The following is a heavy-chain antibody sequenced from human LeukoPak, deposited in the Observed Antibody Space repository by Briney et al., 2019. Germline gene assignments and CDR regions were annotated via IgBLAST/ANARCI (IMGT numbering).Heavy chain of an antibody. J-gene: IGHJ3*02. Sequence: SETLSLTCTVSGGSISSGGYYWSWIRQHPGTGLEWIGYIYYSGSTYYNPSLKSRVTISVDTSKNQFSLKLSSVTAADTAVYYCASSRWRYYYDSSGYQVGDAFDIWGQGTMVTVSS. CDR3: ASSRWRYYYDSSGYQVGDAFDI. CDR1: GGSISSGGYY. V-gene: IGHV4-31*03. D-gene: IGHD3-22*01. CDR2: IYYSGST.